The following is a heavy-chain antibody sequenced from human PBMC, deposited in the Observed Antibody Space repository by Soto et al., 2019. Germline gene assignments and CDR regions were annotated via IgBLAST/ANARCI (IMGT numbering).Heavy chain of an antibody. CDR2: IDRTTTYI. Sequence: EVQLVESGGGLVTPGGSLRLSCAASGFIFDNFLMEWVRQAPGKGLEWVASIDRTTTYIYYADSVRGRFIISRDNALNSLYLQMHSLRAEDSAVYYCVRGYCGGGRCLMPDAFDFWGQGTTVTVSP. CDR3: VRGYCGGGRCLMPDAFDF. CDR1: GFIFDNFL. V-gene: IGHV3-21*06. D-gene: IGHD2-15*01. J-gene: IGHJ3*01.